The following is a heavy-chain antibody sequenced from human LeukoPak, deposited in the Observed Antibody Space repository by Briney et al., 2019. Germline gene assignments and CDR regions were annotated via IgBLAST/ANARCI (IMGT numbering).Heavy chain of an antibody. CDR1: GGSMSPYH. J-gene: IGHJ2*01. D-gene: IGHD6-19*01. V-gene: IGHV4-59*08. CDR3: AKTVAGYWYFDL. Sequence: PSETLSLTCTVSGGSMSPYHWGWIRQPPGKGLEWTGYIYYSGSTNYNPSLKSRVTISVDTSKDQFSLKLSSVTAADTAVYYCAKTVAGYWYFDLWGRGTLVTVSS. CDR2: IYYSGST.